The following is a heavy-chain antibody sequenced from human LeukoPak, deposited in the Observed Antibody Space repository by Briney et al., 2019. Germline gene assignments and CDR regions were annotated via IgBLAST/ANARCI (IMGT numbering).Heavy chain of an antibody. J-gene: IGHJ6*03. CDR1: GFTFSSYS. V-gene: IGHV3-48*01. D-gene: IGHD2-2*01. CDR3: AREGISSSTRSYYYYMDV. CDR2: ISSSSSTI. Sequence: GGSLRLSCAASGFTFSSYSMYWVRQAPGKGLEWVSYISSSSSTIYYADSVKGRFTISRDNAKNSLYLQMNSLRAEDTAVYYCAREGISSSTRSYYYYMDVWGKGTTVTVSS.